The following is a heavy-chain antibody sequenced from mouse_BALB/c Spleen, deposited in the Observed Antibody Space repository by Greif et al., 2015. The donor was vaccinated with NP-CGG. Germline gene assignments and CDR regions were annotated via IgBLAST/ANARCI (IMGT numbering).Heavy chain of an antibody. J-gene: IGHJ1*01. D-gene: IGHD1-1*01. CDR2: IYPGDGDT. CDR3: ARSGLYGSSWYFDV. Sequence: QVQLKDSGPELVKPGASVKISCKASGYAFSSSWMNWVKQRPGQGLEWIGRIYPGDGDTNYNGKFKGKATLTADKSSSTAYMQLSSLTSVDSAVYFCARSGLYGSSWYFDVWGAGTTVTVSS. V-gene: IGHV1-82*01. CDR1: GYAFSSSW.